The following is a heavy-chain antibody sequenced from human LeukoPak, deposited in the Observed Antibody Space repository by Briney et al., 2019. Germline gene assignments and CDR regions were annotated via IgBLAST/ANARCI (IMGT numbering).Heavy chain of an antibody. CDR2: IIPIFGTA. J-gene: IGHJ4*02. Sequence: ASVKVSCKASGGTFSSYAISWVRQAPGQGLEWMGGIIPIFGTANYAQKFQGRVTITADESTSTAYMELSSLRSEDTAVYYCARAYSGGYHPSGWGQGTLVTVSS. CDR3: ARAYSGGYHPSG. V-gene: IGHV1-69*13. CDR1: GGTFSSYA. D-gene: IGHD2-21*01.